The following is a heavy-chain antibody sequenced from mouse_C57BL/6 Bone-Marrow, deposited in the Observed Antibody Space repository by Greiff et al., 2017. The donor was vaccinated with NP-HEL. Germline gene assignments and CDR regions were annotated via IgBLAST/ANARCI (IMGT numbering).Heavy chain of an antibody. V-gene: IGHV1-61*01. D-gene: IGHD2-4*01. CDR3: ARGGDYEVLSWLAY. CDR1: GYTFTSYW. CDR2: IYPSDSEN. Sequence: QVQLQQPGAELVRPGSSVKLSCKASGYTFTSYWLDWVKQRPGQGLEWIGNIYPSDSENHYNQKFKDKATLTVDKSSSQAYMKLSSLTSEDSAVYYCARGGDYEVLSWLAYWGQGTLVTVSA. J-gene: IGHJ3*01.